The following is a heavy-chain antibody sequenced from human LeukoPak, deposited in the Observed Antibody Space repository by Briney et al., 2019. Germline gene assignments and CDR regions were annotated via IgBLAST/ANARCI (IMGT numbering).Heavy chain of an antibody. J-gene: IGHJ4*02. CDR1: GFTFSSYA. D-gene: IGHD3-3*01. CDR3: AKEPGFTIFGVVIPYYFGY. CDR2: ISGSGGST. V-gene: IGHV3-23*01. Sequence: GGSLRLSCAASGFTFSSYAMSWVRQAPGKGLEWVSAISGSGGSTYCADSVKGRFTISRDNSKNTLYLRMNSLRAEDTAVYYCAKEPGFTIFGVVIPYYFGYWGQGTLVTVSS.